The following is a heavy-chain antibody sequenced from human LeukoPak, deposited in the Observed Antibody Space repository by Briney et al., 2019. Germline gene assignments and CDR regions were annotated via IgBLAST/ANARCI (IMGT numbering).Heavy chain of an antibody. J-gene: IGHJ4*02. CDR3: AKASWVSSTDAVR. D-gene: IGHD3-16*01. Sequence: PSGSLRLSCAASGFSFSSFAMGWVRQGPARGLEWVSSIRGNGETLYAESVKGRFTLSSDSSRNTVYFQLNNLRVEDTAIYYCAKASWVSSTDAVRWGQGTLVTVSS. CDR2: IRGNGET. V-gene: IGHV3-23*01. CDR1: GFSFSSFA.